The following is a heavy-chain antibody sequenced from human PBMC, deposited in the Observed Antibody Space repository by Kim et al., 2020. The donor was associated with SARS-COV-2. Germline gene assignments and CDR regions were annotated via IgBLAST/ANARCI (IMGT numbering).Heavy chain of an antibody. Sequence: DYATSLKRRITINPDTSKNQISLQLNSVSPDDRAVYYCGRAAAGRGAFDNWGQGTMVTVSS. V-gene: IGHV6-1*01. CDR3: GRAAAGRGAFDN. D-gene: IGHD6-13*01. J-gene: IGHJ3*02.